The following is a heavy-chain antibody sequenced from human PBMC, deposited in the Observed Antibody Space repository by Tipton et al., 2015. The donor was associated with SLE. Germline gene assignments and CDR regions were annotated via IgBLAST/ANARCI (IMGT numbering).Heavy chain of an antibody. CDR2: ISYDGSKANNYAT. CDR3: VRQAHHYNFRPDH. V-gene: IGHV3-73*01. Sequence: SLRLSCAASGFTFSSYAMHWVRQAPGKGLEWVAVISYDGSKANNYATGYGESVKGRFTISRDDSKDTAYLQMTSLRTEDTAVYYCVRQAHHYNFRPDHWGQGTLVTVSS. J-gene: IGHJ4*02. CDR1: GFTFSSYA. D-gene: IGHD5-24*01.